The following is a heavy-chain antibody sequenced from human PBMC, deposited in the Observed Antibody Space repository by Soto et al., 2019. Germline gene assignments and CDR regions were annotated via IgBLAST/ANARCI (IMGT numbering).Heavy chain of an antibody. J-gene: IGHJ6*02. CDR2: INSDGSST. Sequence: GGSLRLSCAASGFTFSSYWMHWVRQAPGKGLVWVSRINSDGSSTSYADSVKGRFTISRDNAKNTLYLQMNSLRAEDTAVYYCARTGYYCSSTSCLSYGMDVWGQGTTVTVSS. D-gene: IGHD2-2*01. V-gene: IGHV3-74*01. CDR1: GFTFSSYW. CDR3: ARTGYYCSSTSCLSYGMDV.